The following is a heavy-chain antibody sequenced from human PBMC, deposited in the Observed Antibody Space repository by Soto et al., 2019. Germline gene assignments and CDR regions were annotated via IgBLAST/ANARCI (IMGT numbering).Heavy chain of an antibody. V-gene: IGHV3-30*18. J-gene: IGHJ6*02. Sequence: QVQLVESGGGVVQPGRSLRLSCAASGFTFSSYGMHWVRQAPGKGLEWVAVISYDGSNKYYADSVKGRFTISRDNSKNXLYLQMNSLRDEDTAVYYCAKAETPGPNYYSGMDVWGHGTTVTVSS. CDR2: ISYDGSNK. CDR3: AKAETPGPNYYSGMDV. CDR1: GFTFSSYG.